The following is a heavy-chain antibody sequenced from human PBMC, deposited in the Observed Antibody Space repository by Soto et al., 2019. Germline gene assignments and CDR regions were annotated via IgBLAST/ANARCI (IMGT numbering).Heavy chain of an antibody. CDR2: IIPIFGTA. CDR3: ARDQTYYYDSSGYSHFDY. J-gene: IGHJ4*02. Sequence: SVKVCCKASGGTFSSYAISWVRQAPGQGLEWMGGIIPIFGTANYAQKFQGRVTITADESTSTAYMELSSLRSEDTAVYYCARDQTYYYDSSGYSHFDYWGQGTLVTVSS. V-gene: IGHV1-69*13. CDR1: GGTFSSYA. D-gene: IGHD3-22*01.